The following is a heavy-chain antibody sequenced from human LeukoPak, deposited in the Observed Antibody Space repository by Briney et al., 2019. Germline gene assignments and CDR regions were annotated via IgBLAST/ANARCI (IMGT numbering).Heavy chain of an antibody. CDR3: ASRSSLDTSSGWYYDY. CDR1: GGSISSGGYY. CDR2: IYYSGST. Sequence: PSETLSLTCTVSGGSISSGGYYWSWICQHPGKGLEWIGHIYYSGSTYHNPSLKSRVTISVDTSKNQFSLKLSSVTAADTAVYYCASRSSLDTSSGWYYDYWGQGTLVTVSS. D-gene: IGHD6-19*01. J-gene: IGHJ4*02. V-gene: IGHV4-31*03.